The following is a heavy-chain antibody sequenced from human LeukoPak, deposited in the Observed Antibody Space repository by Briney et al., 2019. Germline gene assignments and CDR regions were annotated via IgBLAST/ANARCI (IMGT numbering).Heavy chain of an antibody. CDR2: VDYSGNT. D-gene: IGHD3-10*01. J-gene: IGHJ4*02. V-gene: IGHV4-59*07. CDR3: ARAELVNYCSDTYYGHHVGY. CDR1: AGSISSYY. Sequence: SDTLPLTCTVSAGSISSYYWNWMRQPPAKEVEWIGYVDYSGNTDYNPCLTSRVHISIDAPKNQFSLKLSSVTAADTALYCCARAELVNYCSDTYYGHHVGYWAQGTLVSVSS.